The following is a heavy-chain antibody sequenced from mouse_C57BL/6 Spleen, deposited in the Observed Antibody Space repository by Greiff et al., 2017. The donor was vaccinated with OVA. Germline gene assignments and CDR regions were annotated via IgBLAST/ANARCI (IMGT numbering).Heavy chain of an antibody. J-gene: IGHJ4*01. CDR1: GFTFTDYY. CDR3: ARYARWGNYAMDY. V-gene: IGHV7-3*01. Sequence: EVKLMESGGGLVQPGGSLSLSCAASGFTFTDYYMSWVRQPPGKALEWLGFIRNKANGYTTEYSASVKGRFTISRDNSQSILYLQMNALRAEDSATYYCARYARWGNYAMDYWGQGTSVTVSS. D-gene: IGHD2-3*01. CDR2: IRNKANGYTT.